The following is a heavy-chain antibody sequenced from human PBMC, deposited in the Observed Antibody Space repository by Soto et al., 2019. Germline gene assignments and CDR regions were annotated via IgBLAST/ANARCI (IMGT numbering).Heavy chain of an antibody. CDR1: GFTFSSYS. CDR2: ISSSSSTI. Sequence: EVQLVESGGGLVQPGGSLRLSCAASGFTFSSYSMNWVRQAPGKGLEWVSYISSSSSTIYYADSVKGRFTISRDNAKNSLYLQMNSLRDEDTAVYYCARGSRGIGELFEYYFDYWGQGTLVTVSS. J-gene: IGHJ4*02. V-gene: IGHV3-48*02. CDR3: ARGSRGIGELFEYYFDY. D-gene: IGHD3-10*01.